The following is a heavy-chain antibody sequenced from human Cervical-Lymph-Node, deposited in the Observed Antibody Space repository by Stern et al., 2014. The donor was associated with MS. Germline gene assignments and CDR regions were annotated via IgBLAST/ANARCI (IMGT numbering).Heavy chain of an antibody. CDR3: AKDLDYDILTGYSDY. V-gene: IGHV3-23*04. J-gene: IGHJ4*02. Sequence: EMQLVESGGGLVQPAGSLRLSCAVSGFTFSSNAMSWVRQAPGEGLGWDSATRGCGGSTSYADSVKGRFTISRDNSKNTLYLQMNSLRAEDTAVYYCAKDLDYDILTGYSDYWGQGTLVTVSS. D-gene: IGHD3-9*01. CDR2: TRGCGGST. CDR1: GFTFSSNA.